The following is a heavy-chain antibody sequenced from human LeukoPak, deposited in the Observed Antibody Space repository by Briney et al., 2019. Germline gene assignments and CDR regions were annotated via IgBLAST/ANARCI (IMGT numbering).Heavy chain of an antibody. CDR2: INPSGGST. V-gene: IGHV1-46*01. D-gene: IGHD2-2*02. Sequence: GASVKVSCKASGYTFTGYYMHWVRQAPGEGLEWMGTINPSGGSTSYAQKFQGRVTMTRDMSTSTVYMELSSLRSEDTAVYYCARVAAEVVGVPGAIGFGWLRRDYYYMDVWGKGTTVTVSS. CDR1: GYTFTGYY. J-gene: IGHJ6*03. CDR3: ARVAAEVVGVPGAIGFGWLRRDYYYMDV.